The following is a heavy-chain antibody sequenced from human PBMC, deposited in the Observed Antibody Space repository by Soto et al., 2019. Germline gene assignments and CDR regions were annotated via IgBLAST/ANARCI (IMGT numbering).Heavy chain of an antibody. CDR1: GFTFSSYW. V-gene: IGHV3-74*01. CDR2: INSDGSST. J-gene: IGHJ4*02. CDR3: ARVNPLSRHFDY. Sequence: LRLSCAASGFTFSSYWMHWVRQAPGKGLVWVSRINSDGSSTSYADSVKGRFTISRDNAKNTLYLQMNSLRAEDTAVYYCARVNPLSRHFDYWGQGTLVTVPQ.